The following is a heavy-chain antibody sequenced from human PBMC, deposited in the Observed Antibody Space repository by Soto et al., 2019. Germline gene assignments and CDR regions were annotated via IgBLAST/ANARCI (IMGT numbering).Heavy chain of an antibody. CDR1: GYTFTSYA. CDR3: ARDYESIAVAGYFDY. J-gene: IGHJ4*02. D-gene: IGHD6-19*01. V-gene: IGHV1-3*01. Sequence: ASVKVSCKASGYTFTSYAMHWVRQAPGQRLEWKGWINAGNGNKKNSQKFQGRVTITRDTSASTAYMELSSLRSEDTAVYYCARDYESIAVAGYFDYWGQGTLVTVSS. CDR2: INAGNGNK.